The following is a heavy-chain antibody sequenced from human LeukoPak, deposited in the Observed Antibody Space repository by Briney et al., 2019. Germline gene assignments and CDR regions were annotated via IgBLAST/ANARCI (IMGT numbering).Heavy chain of an antibody. CDR1: GFTFSDSW. V-gene: IGHV3-7*01. CDR2: IKDDGSDK. Sequence: GGSLRLSCGTSGFTFSDSWMSWFRQAPGQGREWVASIKDDGSDKYYLDSVRGRFTISRDNAEDSLYLQLDDLRAEDTAVFYCARHLLRGQNFDYWGQGTLVTVSS. CDR3: ARHLLRGQNFDY. J-gene: IGHJ4*02.